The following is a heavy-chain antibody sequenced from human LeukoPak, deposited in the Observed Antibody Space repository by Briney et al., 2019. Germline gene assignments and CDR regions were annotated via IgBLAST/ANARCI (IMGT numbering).Heavy chain of an antibody. J-gene: IGHJ4*02. CDR2: ISAYNGNT. D-gene: IGHD3-9*01. CDR3: ARDGELRYFDWLSIPFDY. Sequence: ASVKVSCKASGYTFTSYGISWVRQAPGQGLEWMGWISAYNGNTNYAQKLQGRATMTTDTSTSTAYMELRSLRSDDTAVYYCARDGELRYFDWLSIPFDYWGQGTLVTVSS. CDR1: GYTFTSYG. V-gene: IGHV1-18*01.